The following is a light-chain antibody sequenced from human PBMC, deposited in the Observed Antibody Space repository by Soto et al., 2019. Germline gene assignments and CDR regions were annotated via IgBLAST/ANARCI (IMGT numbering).Light chain of an antibody. CDR3: QQYNNWFGT. Sequence: EIVMTQSPATLSVSPGERATLSCRASQSVSGNLAWYQQKPGQAPRLLIYAASTGATGIPARFSGSGSGTEFTLTISSLQSEDFAVYYCQQYNNWFGTFGQGTKVDIK. V-gene: IGKV3-15*01. J-gene: IGKJ1*01. CDR2: AAS. CDR1: QSVSGN.